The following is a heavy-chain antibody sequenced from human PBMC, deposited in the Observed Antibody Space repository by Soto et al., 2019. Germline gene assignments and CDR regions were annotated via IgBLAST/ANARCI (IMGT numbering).Heavy chain of an antibody. D-gene: IGHD6-19*01. CDR3: AKHAPLVGNWYFDL. V-gene: IGHV3-23*01. J-gene: IGHJ2*01. CDR2: ISGSGGST. CDR1: GFTFSSYA. Sequence: EVQLLESGGGLVQPGGSLRLSCAASGFTFSSYAMTWVRQGPGKGLEWVSTISGSGGSTFYADSVKGRFTISRDNSRNTLYRQMNSLRAEDTAVYFCAKHAPLVGNWYFDLWGRGTLVTVSS.